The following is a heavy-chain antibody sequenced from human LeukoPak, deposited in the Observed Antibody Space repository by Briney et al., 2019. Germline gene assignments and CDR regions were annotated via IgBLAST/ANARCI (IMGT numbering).Heavy chain of an antibody. CDR2: ISGSGGST. CDR3: AREAAQSLSFDY. V-gene: IGHV3-23*01. Sequence: GGSLRLSCAASGFTFSDYYMSWIRQAPGKGLEWVSAISGSGGSTYYADSVKGRFTISRDNSKNTLYLQMNSLRAEDTAVYYCAREAAQSLSFDYWGQGTLVTVSS. CDR1: GFTFSDYY. J-gene: IGHJ4*02. D-gene: IGHD6-6*01.